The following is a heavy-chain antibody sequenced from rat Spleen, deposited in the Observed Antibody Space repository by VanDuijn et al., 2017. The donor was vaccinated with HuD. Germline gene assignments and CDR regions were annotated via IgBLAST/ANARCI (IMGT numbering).Heavy chain of an antibody. V-gene: IGHV5-20*01. CDR2: ISYDGRNT. D-gene: IGHD1-7*01. CDR3: TTDGHTMGMAY. Sequence: EVQLVESGGDLVQPGRSLKVSCAASGFTFSDYYMAWVRQAPTKGLEWVATISYDGRNTYYPDSVKGRFTISRDNAKSTLYLQMDSLRSEDTATYYCTTDGHTMGMAYWGQGDMVTVSS. J-gene: IGHJ2*01. CDR1: GFTFSDYY.